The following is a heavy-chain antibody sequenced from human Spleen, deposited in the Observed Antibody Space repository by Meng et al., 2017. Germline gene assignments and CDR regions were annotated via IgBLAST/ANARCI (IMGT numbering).Heavy chain of an antibody. J-gene: IGHJ4*02. V-gene: IGHV3-23*01. CDR3: ARRFYTGIDY. CDR2: ISGSGGST. Sequence: EVQLLESGGGLVQPGGSLRLSCAASGFTFSSYAMSWVRQAPGKGLEWVSGISGSGGSTYYADSVKGRFTISRDNSKNSMFLQMSTLRVEDTAVYYCARRFYTGIDYWGRGTLVTVSS. CDR1: GFTFSSYA. D-gene: IGHD7-27*01.